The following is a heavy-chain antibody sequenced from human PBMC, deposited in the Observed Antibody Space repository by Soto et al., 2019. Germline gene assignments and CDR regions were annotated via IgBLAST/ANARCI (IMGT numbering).Heavy chain of an antibody. Sequence: EVQLVESGGGLVKPGGSLRLSCAASGFTFSSYSMNWVRQAPGKGLEWVSSISSSSSYIYYADSVKGRFTISRDNAKNSLYLQMNSLRAEDTAVYFCARTNYYYDSSGYDGYWGQGTRVSVSS. CDR1: GFTFSSYS. J-gene: IGHJ4*02. CDR2: ISSSSSYI. V-gene: IGHV3-21*01. D-gene: IGHD3-22*01. CDR3: ARTNYYYDSSGYDGY.